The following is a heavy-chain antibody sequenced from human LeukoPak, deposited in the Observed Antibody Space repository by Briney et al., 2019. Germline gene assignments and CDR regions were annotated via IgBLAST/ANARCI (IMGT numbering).Heavy chain of an antibody. CDR2: ISYDGSNK. CDR1: GFTFSSYA. V-gene: IGHV3-30*04. J-gene: IGHJ3*02. Sequence: GRSLRLSCAASGFTFSSYAMHWVRQAPAKGLEWAAVISYDGSNKYYADAVKGRFTISRDNSKNTLYLQMNSLRAEDTAVYYCARDKQLGYCSGGSCYYDAFDIWGQGTMVTVSS. CDR3: ARDKQLGYCSGGSCYYDAFDI. D-gene: IGHD2-15*01.